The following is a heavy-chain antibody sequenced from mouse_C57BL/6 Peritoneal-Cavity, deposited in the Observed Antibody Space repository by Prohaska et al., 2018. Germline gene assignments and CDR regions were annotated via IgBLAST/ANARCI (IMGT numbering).Heavy chain of an antibody. CDR2: IHPNSGST. J-gene: IGHJ2*01. V-gene: IGHV1-64*01. D-gene: IGHD2-5*01. CDR1: GYTFTSYW. Sequence: GASVKLSCKASGYTFTSYWMHWVKQRPGQGLEWIGMIHPNSGSTNYNEKFKSKATLTVDKSSSTAYMQLSSLTSEDSAVYYGARSASYSNSYFDYWGQGTTLTVSS. CDR3: ARSASYSNSYFDY.